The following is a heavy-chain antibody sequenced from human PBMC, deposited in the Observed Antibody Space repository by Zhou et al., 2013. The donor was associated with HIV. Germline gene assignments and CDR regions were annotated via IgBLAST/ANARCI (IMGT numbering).Heavy chain of an antibody. CDR2: IIPIFGTA. V-gene: IGHV1-69*05. CDR3: ARVSQGPEYQLLALGDYYYMDV. Sequence: QVQLVQSGAEVKKPGSSVKVSCKASGGTFSSYAISWVRQAPGQGLEWMGGIIPIFGTANYAQKFQGRVTITTDESTSTAYMELSSLRSEDTAVYYCARVSQGPEYQLLALGDYYYMDVWGKGTTVTVSS. D-gene: IGHD2-2*01. J-gene: IGHJ6*03. CDR1: GGTFSSYA.